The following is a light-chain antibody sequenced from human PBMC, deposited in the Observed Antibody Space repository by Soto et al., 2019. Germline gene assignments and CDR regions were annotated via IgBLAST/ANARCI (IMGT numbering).Light chain of an antibody. J-gene: IGLJ3*02. CDR3: SSYTSSSTPWV. CDR1: SSDVGGYNY. V-gene: IGLV2-14*01. CDR2: EVS. Sequence: QSALTRPASVSGSPGQSITISCTGTSSDVGGYNYVSWYQQHPGKAPKLMIYEVSNRPSGVSNRFSGSKSGNTASLTISGLQAEDEADYYCSSYTSSSTPWVFGGGTKVTVL.